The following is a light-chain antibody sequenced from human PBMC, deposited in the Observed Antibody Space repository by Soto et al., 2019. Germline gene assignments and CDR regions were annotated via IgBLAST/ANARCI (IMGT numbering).Light chain of an antibody. CDR2: DAS. V-gene: IGKV1-5*01. Sequence: DIQMTQSPSTLSASVGDRVTITCRASQSISSLLAWYQQKPGKAPKLLIYDASSLESGVPSRFSGSGSGTEFTLTISSLQPDDFATYYCQQYNSYSSTFGQGTKVDIK. CDR3: QQYNSYSST. CDR1: QSISSL. J-gene: IGKJ1*01.